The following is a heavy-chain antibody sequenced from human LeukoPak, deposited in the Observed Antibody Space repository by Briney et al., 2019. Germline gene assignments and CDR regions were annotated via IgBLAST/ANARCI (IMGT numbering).Heavy chain of an antibody. Sequence: GSLVKVSCKASGGTFSSYAISWVRQAPGQGLEWMGGIIPIFGTANYAQKFQGRVTITADESTSTAYMELSSLRSEDTAVYYCARDSVDIVVVPAAIRGAFDIWGQGTMVTVSS. D-gene: IGHD2-2*02. CDR3: ARDSVDIVVVPAAIRGAFDI. CDR1: GGTFSSYA. V-gene: IGHV1-69*01. CDR2: IIPIFGTA. J-gene: IGHJ3*02.